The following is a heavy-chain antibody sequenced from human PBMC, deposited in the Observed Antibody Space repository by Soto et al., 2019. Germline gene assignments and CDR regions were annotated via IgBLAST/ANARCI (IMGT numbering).Heavy chain of an antibody. CDR3: ENGWAYSNRQRFDY. V-gene: IGHV3-23*01. CDR1: GFPFSSYA. Sequence: GGSLRLFCAASGFPFSSYAMSWVRQAAGKWLEWVSAISGSGGSTYYADSVKGRFTISRDNSKNTLYLQMRSLRPEDTAVYYCENGWAYSNRQRFDYWGQGTLVTVSS. CDR2: ISGSGGST. J-gene: IGHJ4*02. D-gene: IGHD4-4*01.